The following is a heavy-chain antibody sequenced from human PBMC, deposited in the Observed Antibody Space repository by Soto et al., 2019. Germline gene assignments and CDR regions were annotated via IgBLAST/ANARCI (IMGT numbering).Heavy chain of an antibody. Sequence: GASVKVSCKVSGYTLTELSMHWVRQAPGKGLEWMGGFDPEDGETIYAQKFQGRVTMTEDTSTDTAYMELSSLRSEDTAVYHCATGESGYDSGDAFDIWGQGTMVTVSS. D-gene: IGHD5-12*01. CDR2: FDPEDGET. J-gene: IGHJ3*02. CDR3: ATGESGYDSGDAFDI. CDR1: GYTLTELS. V-gene: IGHV1-24*01.